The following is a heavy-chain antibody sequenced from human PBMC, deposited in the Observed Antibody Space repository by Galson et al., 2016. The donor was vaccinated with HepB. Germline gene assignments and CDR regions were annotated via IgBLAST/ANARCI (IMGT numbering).Heavy chain of an antibody. V-gene: IGHV3-49*03. CDR3: TKVICDILTGYRSLSDY. CDR1: GFTFSDYA. J-gene: IGHJ4*02. D-gene: IGHD3-9*01. Sequence: SLRLSCAASGFTFSDYAMSWFRQAPGKGLEWVGLIRSTAYGGTTEYAASVKGRFTMSRDDSKSIAYLHINSLKTDDTAVYYCTKVICDILTGYRSLSDYWGQGTLVTVSS. CDR2: IRSTAYGGTT.